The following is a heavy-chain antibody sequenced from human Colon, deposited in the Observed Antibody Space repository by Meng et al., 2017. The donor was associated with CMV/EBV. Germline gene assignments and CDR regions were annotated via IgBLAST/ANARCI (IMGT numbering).Heavy chain of an antibody. CDR1: GYTFTSYD. D-gene: IGHD5-18*01. CDR2: MNPNSGNT. Sequence: ASVKVSCKASGYTFTSYDINWVRQATGQGLEWMGWMNPNSGNTGYAQKFQGRVIITRNTSISTAYMELSSLRSEDTAVYYCAREGLESAMVPLSNYGMDVWGQGTTVTVSS. V-gene: IGHV1-8*03. CDR3: AREGLESAMVPLSNYGMDV. J-gene: IGHJ6*02.